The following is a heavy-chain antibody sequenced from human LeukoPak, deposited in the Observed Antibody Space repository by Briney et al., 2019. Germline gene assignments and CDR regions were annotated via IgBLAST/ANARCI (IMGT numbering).Heavy chain of an antibody. V-gene: IGHV3-30*03. Sequence: PGGSLRLSCAASGFTFSSYGMHWVRQAPGKGLEWVAVISYDGGNKYYADSVKGRFTISRDNSKNTLYLQMNSLRAEDTAVYYCARDSLLKGDSSGYLYWGQGTLVTVSS. CDR1: GFTFSSYG. CDR2: ISYDGGNK. CDR3: ARDSLLKGDSSGYLY. J-gene: IGHJ4*02. D-gene: IGHD3-22*01.